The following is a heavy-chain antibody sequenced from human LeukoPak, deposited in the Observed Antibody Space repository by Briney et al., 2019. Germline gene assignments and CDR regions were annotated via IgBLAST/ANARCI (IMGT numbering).Heavy chain of an antibody. J-gene: IGHJ4*02. Sequence: GESLRISCKGSGYSFPSYWIGWVRQMPGKGLEWMGSVYPGDSDARYSPSFHGHVTISADKSITTAYMQWNSLEASDTGIYYCARLVYHGDYVDYWGQGTLVTVSS. CDR3: ARLVYHGDYVDY. CDR2: VYPGDSDA. D-gene: IGHD4-17*01. V-gene: IGHV5-51*01. CDR1: GYSFPSYW.